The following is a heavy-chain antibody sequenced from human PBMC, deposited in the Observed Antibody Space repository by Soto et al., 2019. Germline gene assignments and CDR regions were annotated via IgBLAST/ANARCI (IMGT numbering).Heavy chain of an antibody. J-gene: IGHJ2*01. Sequence: QVQLVESGGGVVQPGRSLRLSCAASGFTFSSYGMHWVRQAPGKGLEWVAVIWYDGGNKYYADSVKGRFTISRDNSKNTLYLQMNSLRAEDTAVYYCARGGGTRAYWYFDLWGRGTLVTVSS. CDR1: GFTFSSYG. CDR3: ARGGGTRAYWYFDL. V-gene: IGHV3-33*01. CDR2: IWYDGGNK. D-gene: IGHD1-1*01.